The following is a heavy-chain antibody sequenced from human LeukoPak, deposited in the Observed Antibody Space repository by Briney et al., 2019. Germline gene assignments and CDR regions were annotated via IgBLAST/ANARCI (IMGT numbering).Heavy chain of an antibody. Sequence: GGSLRLSCAASGFTFSSYWMHWVRQAPGKGLVWVSRINSDGSSTSYADSVKGRFTISRDNAKNTLYLQMNSLRAEDTAVYYCARNYDFWSGHYNWFDPWGQGTLVTVSS. D-gene: IGHD3-3*01. CDR1: GFTFSSYW. CDR3: ARNYDFWSGHYNWFDP. V-gene: IGHV3-74*01. J-gene: IGHJ5*02. CDR2: INSDGSST.